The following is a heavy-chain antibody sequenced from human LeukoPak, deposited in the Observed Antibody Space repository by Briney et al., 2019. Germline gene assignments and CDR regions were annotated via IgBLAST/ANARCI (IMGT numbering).Heavy chain of an antibody. CDR2: INSDGSST. V-gene: IGHV3-74*01. CDR3: ARDGVAGYSSGWYGNDAFDI. J-gene: IGHJ3*02. D-gene: IGHD6-19*01. CDR1: GFTFSSYW. Sequence: GGSLRLSCAASGFTFSSYWMHWVRQAPGKGLEWVSRINSDGSSTSYADSVKGRFTISRDNAQNTLYLQMNSLRAEYTAVYYCARDGVAGYSSGWYGNDAFDIWGQGTMVTVSS.